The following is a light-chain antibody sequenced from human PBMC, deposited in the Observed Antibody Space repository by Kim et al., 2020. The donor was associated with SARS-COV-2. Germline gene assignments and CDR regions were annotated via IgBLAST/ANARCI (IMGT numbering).Light chain of an antibody. CDR1: QSVNSNY. CDR2: GAS. V-gene: IGKV3-20*01. Sequence: EIVLTQSPGTLSLSPGERATLSCRASQSVNSNYLAWYQQKPGQAPRPLIYGASSRATGIPDRFSGSGSGTDFTLTISRLEPEDFAVYYCQQYGNSVWTFGQGTKVDIK. CDR3: QQYGNSVWT. J-gene: IGKJ1*01.